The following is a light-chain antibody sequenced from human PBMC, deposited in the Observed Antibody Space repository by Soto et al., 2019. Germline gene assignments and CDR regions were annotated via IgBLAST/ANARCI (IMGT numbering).Light chain of an antibody. CDR3: QQYNNWPIT. V-gene: IGKV1-39*02. CDR2: VAS. J-gene: IGKJ5*01. CDR1: QAISNY. Sequence: DIQMTQSPSFLSASVGDRVTITCRASQAISNYLNWYQQKPGKAPNLLIYVASSLQSEVPSRFSGSGSGTDFTLTISSLQSEDFGVYYCQQYNNWPITFGQGTRLEI.